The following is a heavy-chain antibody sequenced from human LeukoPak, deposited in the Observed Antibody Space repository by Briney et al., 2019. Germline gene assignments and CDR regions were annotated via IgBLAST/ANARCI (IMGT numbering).Heavy chain of an antibody. V-gene: IGHV4-59*01. Sequence: PSETLSLTCTVSGGSISSYYWSWLPQPPGKGLEWIGYIYYSGSTNYNPSLKSRVTISVDTSKNQFSLKLSSVTAADTAVYYCARIDAPYCSSTSCHLFDIWGQGTMVTVSS. D-gene: IGHD2-2*01. CDR3: ARIDAPYCSSTSCHLFDI. CDR2: IYYSGST. J-gene: IGHJ3*02. CDR1: GGSISSYY.